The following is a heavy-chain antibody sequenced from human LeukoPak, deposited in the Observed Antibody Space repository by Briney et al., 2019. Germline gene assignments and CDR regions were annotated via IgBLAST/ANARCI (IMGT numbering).Heavy chain of an antibody. CDR1: GFTFSSYS. J-gene: IGHJ6*02. V-gene: IGHV3-48*01. Sequence: GGSLRLSCAASGFTFSSYSMNWVRQAPGKGLEWVSYISSSSSTIYYADSVKGRFTISRDNAKNSLYLQMNSLRAEDTAVYYCAGGPVVPAAKYYYYYYGMDAWGQGTTVTVSS. D-gene: IGHD2-2*01. CDR3: AGGPVVPAAKYYYYYYGMDA. CDR2: ISSSSSTI.